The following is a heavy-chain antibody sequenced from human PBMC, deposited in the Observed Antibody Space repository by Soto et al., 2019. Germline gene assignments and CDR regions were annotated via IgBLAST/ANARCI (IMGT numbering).Heavy chain of an antibody. V-gene: IGHV3-48*02. J-gene: IGHJ5*02. CDR2: ISSSSSTI. CDR3: ARGWYSSSWIRTREGP. Sequence: EVQLVESGGGLVQPGGSLRLSCAASGFTFSSYSMNWVRQAPGKGLEWVSYISSSSSTIYYADSVKGRFTISRDNAKNSLYLQMNSLRDEDTAVNYCARGWYSSSWIRTREGPWGQGTLVTVSS. CDR1: GFTFSSYS. D-gene: IGHD6-13*01.